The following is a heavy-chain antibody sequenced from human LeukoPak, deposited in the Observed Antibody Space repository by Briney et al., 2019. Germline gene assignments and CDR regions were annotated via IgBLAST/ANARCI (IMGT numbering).Heavy chain of an antibody. J-gene: IGHJ4*02. CDR3: AREYYYDSSCPDY. D-gene: IGHD3-22*01. Sequence: GGSLRLSCGPSGFTSTSYWMSWVREAPGEGLEWVAHIKQDGTEKYYVDSVRGRFTISRDNARYSLYLQMTSLRAEDTAVYYCAREYYYDSSCPDYWGQGTLVTVSP. CDR1: GFTSTSYW. V-gene: IGHV3-7*05. CDR2: IKQDGTEK.